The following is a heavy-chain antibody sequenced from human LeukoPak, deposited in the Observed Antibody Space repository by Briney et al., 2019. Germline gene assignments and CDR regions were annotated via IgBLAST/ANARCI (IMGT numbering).Heavy chain of an antibody. CDR2: IWYDGSNK. V-gene: IGHV3-33*01. CDR3: ARGGFGELSGYYYYYGMDV. Sequence: GGSLRLSCAASGSTFSSYGMHWVRQAPGKGLEWVAVIWYDGSNKYYADSVKGRVTISRDNSKKTLYLQMNSLRAEDTAVYYCARGGFGELSGYYYYYGMDVWGKGTTVTVSS. D-gene: IGHD3-10*01. J-gene: IGHJ6*04. CDR1: GSTFSSYG.